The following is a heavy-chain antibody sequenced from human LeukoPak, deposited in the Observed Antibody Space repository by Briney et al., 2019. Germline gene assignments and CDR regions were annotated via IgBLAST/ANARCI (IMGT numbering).Heavy chain of an antibody. Sequence: GGSLRLSCAASGFTFANYAMSWVRQAPGKGLEWVSVIYSGGSTYYADSVKGRFTISRDNSKNTLYLQMNSLRAEDTAVYYCARGPFYTDTANDYWGQGTLVTVSS. J-gene: IGHJ4*02. CDR1: GFTFANYA. V-gene: IGHV3-66*01. CDR3: ARGPFYTDTANDY. D-gene: IGHD5-18*01. CDR2: IYSGGST.